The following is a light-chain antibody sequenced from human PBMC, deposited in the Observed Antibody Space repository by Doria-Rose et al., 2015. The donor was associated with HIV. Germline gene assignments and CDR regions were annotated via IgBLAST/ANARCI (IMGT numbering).Light chain of an antibody. CDR2: ENN. J-gene: IGLJ1*01. CDR1: SSNFETNY. Sequence: VLTQPPSVSAAPGQKVSISCSGNSSNFETNYVSWYQHVPGTAPKLLIYENNKRPSGIPDRISGSKSGTSATLNITGLQTGDEADYYCGTWDSSLSAHFVFGTGTEITVL. V-gene: IGLV1-51*02. CDR3: GTWDSSLSAHFV.